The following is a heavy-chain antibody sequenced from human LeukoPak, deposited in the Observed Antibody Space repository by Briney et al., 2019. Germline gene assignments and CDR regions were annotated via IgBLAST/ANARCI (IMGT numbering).Heavy chain of an antibody. V-gene: IGHV3-21*05. D-gene: IGHD5-12*01. CDR3: AREVATIGYFDY. CDR1: GFTFSNYS. J-gene: IGHJ4*02. CDR2: ISSSSSYI. Sequence: GGSLRLSCAASGFTFSNYSMNCVRQAPGKGVEWVSYISSSSSYIYYADSVKGRFTISRDNAKNSLYLQMNSLRAEDTAVYYCAREVATIGYFDYWGQGTLVTVSS.